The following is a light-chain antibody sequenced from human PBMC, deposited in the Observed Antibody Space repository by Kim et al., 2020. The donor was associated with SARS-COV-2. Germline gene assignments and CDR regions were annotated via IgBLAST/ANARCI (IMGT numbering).Light chain of an antibody. CDR1: QGISTY. CDR3: QQTFNTPWT. Sequence: SASVEDRVTITCRASQGISTYVNWYRQRRGRAPELVVYAATSLQGGVPPRFSGSYSGTDFSLTISGLQPKDSATYFCQQTFNTPWTFGQGTKLEI. V-gene: IGKV1-39*01. CDR2: AAT. J-gene: IGKJ1*01.